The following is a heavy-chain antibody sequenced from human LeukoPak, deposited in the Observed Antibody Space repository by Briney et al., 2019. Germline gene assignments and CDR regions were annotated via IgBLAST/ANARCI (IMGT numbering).Heavy chain of an antibody. CDR2: INHSGST. V-gene: IGHV4-34*01. J-gene: IGHJ4*02. CDR1: GGSFSGYY. Sequence: SETLSLTCAVYGGSFSGYYWSWIRQPPGKGLEWIGEINHSGSTNYNPSLKSRVTISVDTSKNQFSLKLSSVTAADTAVYYCARVYSSSSWAVDYWGQGTLVTVSS. CDR3: ARVYSSSSWAVDY. D-gene: IGHD6-6*01.